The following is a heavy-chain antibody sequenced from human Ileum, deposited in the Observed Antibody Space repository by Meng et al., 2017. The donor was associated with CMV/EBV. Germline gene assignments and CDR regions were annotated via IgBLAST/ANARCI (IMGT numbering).Heavy chain of an antibody. Sequence: ASVKVSCKASGYTFTGHYIHWVRQALGQGLEWMGWIYPNSGGTNYAPKFQGRVAMTRDTSIRTAYMELTWLTSDDTAVYYCAAVTYSDYDDFDYWGQGTLVTVSS. CDR3: AAVTYSDYDDFDY. CDR2: IYPNSGGT. CDR1: GYTFTGHY. J-gene: IGHJ4*02. D-gene: IGHD5-12*01. V-gene: IGHV1-2*02.